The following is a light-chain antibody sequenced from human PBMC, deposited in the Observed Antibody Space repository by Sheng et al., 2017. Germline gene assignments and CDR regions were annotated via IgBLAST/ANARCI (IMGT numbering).Light chain of an antibody. J-gene: IGKJ4*01. V-gene: IGKV1-39*01. Sequence: DIQMTQSPSSLSASVGDRVTITCRASRTINSYFNWYQQQPGDAPKLLIYGASSLRSGVPSRFSGSASGTDSTLTIRGLQPEDVGTYYCQQSYSTPLTFGGGTKVEIK. CDR1: RTINSY. CDR3: QQSYSTPLT. CDR2: GAS.